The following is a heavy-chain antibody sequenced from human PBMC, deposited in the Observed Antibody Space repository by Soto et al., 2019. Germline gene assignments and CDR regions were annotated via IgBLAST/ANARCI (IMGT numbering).Heavy chain of an antibody. CDR1: GFTFGSHA. J-gene: IGHJ4*02. CDR3: AKTPCDFWSSGQYLFDH. CDR2: ISGSGGTT. Sequence: EVQLLDSGGGLVQPGGSLRLSCTVSGFTFGSHAMSWVRQAPGKGLECVSGISGSGGTTFYADSVKGRFTISRDNSKKTLYLQIISLRAEDTAVYYCAKTPCDFWSSGQYLFDHWGQGTLVTISS. D-gene: IGHD3-3*01. V-gene: IGHV3-23*01.